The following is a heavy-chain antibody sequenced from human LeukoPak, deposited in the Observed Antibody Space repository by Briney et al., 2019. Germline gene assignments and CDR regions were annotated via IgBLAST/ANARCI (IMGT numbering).Heavy chain of an antibody. J-gene: IGHJ6*03. V-gene: IGHV4-34*01. CDR2: INHSGST. CDR3: VRGRQQRAWVTYYYYYMDV. Sequence: PSETLSLTCAVYGGSFSGYYWSWIRQPPGKGLEWIGEINHSGSTNYNPSLKSRVTISVDTSKNQFSLKLSSVTAADTAVYYCVRGRQQRAWVTYYYYYMDVWGKGTTVTVSS. D-gene: IGHD6-13*01. CDR1: GGSFSGYY.